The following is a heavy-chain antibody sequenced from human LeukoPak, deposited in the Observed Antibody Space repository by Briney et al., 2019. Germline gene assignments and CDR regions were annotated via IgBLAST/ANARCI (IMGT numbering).Heavy chain of an antibody. D-gene: IGHD3-10*01. CDR1: GGSISSGDYY. J-gene: IGHJ4*02. Sequence: SETLSLTCTVSGGSISSGDYYWSWIRQPPGKGLEWIGYIYYSGSTYYNPSLKSRVTISVDTSKNQFSLKLSSVTAADTAVYYCARGVRDGSGSYYFDYWGQGTLVTVS. V-gene: IGHV4-30-4*01. CDR3: ARGVRDGSGSYYFDY. CDR2: IYYSGST.